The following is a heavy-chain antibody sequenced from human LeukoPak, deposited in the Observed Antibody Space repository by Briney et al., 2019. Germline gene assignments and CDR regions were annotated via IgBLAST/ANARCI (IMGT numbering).Heavy chain of an antibody. CDR1: GFTFGDYA. D-gene: IGHD1-26*01. J-gene: IGHJ4*02. Sequence: GGSLRLSCTASGFTFGDYAMSWVRQAPGKGLEWVGFIRSKAYGGTTEYAASVKGRFTISRDDSKSIAYLQMNSLKTEDTAVYYCTRSPAGGELGSLYFDYWGQGTLVTVSS. V-gene: IGHV3-49*04. CDR3: TRSPAGGELGSLYFDY. CDR2: IRSKAYGGTT.